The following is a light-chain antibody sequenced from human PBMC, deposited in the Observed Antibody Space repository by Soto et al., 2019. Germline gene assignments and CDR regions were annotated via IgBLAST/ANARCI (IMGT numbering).Light chain of an antibody. V-gene: IGLV1-40*01. J-gene: IGLJ2*01. CDR1: SSDIGGGKY. Sequence: QSVLTQPASVSGSPGQRVTISCTGTSSDIGGGKYVSWYQQHPGTAPKLIIYDNSNRPSGVSHRFSGSTSGTTASLAISGLQAEDEADYYCQSYASSRSLVVFGKGTQLTVL. CDR3: QSYASSRSLVV. CDR2: DNS.